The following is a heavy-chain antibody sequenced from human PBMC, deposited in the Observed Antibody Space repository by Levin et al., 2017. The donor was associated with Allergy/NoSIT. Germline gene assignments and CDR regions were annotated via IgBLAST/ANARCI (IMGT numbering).Heavy chain of an antibody. V-gene: IGHV3-11*01. CDR3: ARDRLLWFRESKYYFDY. CDR2: ISSSGSTI. Sequence: GGSLRLSCAASGFTFSDYYMSWIRQAPGKGLEWVSYISSSGSTIYYADSVKGRFTISRDNAKNSLYLQMNSLRAEDTAVYYCARDRLLWFRESKYYFDYWGQGTLVTVSS. CDR1: GFTFSDYY. J-gene: IGHJ4*02. D-gene: IGHD3-10*01.